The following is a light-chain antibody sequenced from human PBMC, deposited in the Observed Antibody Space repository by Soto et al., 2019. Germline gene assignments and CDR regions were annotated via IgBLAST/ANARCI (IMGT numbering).Light chain of an antibody. CDR1: QSVSSN. Sequence: EIVMTQSPATLSVSAGERATLSFRASQSVSSNLAWYQQKPGQAPRLLLYGASTRATGIPVRFSGSGFGTEFTLTISSLQSEDFAVYYCQQYKNWPLFGQGTRLEIK. V-gene: IGKV3-15*01. J-gene: IGKJ5*01. CDR3: QQYKNWPL. CDR2: GAS.